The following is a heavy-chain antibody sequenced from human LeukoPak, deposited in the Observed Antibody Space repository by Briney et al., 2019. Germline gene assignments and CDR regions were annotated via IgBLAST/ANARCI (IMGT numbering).Heavy chain of an antibody. Sequence: PSETLCLTCAVYGGSFSGYYWSWIRQPPGKGLEWIGEINHSGSTNYNPSLKSRVTISVDTSKIQFSLKLSSVTAADTAVYYCARGGSGNTAMAAPYYWGQGTLVTVSS. J-gene: IGHJ4*02. D-gene: IGHD5-18*01. V-gene: IGHV4-34*01. CDR2: INHSGST. CDR1: GGSFSGYY. CDR3: ARGGSGNTAMAAPYY.